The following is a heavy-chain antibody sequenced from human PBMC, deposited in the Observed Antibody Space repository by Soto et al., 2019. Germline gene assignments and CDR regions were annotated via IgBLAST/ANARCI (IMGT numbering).Heavy chain of an antibody. CDR3: ARVGRVGAPQGADY. J-gene: IGHJ4*02. CDR2: VIPVLGQA. V-gene: IGHV1-69*13. Sequence: SVKVSCKASGGIFSSYAISWLRQAPGQGLEWMGAVIPVLGQAYYAQALQDRVTITADESTRTAYMELSSLTSEDTAVYFCARVGRVGAPQGADYWGQGPLVTVYS. CDR1: GGIFSSYA. D-gene: IGHD1-26*01.